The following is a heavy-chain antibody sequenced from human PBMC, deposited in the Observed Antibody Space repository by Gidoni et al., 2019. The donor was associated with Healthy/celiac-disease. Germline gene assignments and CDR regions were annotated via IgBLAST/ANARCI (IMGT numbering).Heavy chain of an antibody. CDR1: GGSFSSYA. CDR2: IIPVFGTA. Sequence: QVQLVQSGAEVKKPGSSVKVSCKASGGSFSSYAISWVRQAPGQGLEWVGGIIPVFGTADYAQKFQGRVTITADKSTSTAYMELSSLRSEDTAIYYCARDLNGALDYWGQGTLVTVSS. D-gene: IGHD1-1*01. CDR3: ARDLNGALDY. V-gene: IGHV1-69*06. J-gene: IGHJ4*02.